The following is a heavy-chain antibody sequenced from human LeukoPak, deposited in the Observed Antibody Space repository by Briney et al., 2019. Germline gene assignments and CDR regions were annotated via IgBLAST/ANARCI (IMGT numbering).Heavy chain of an antibody. Sequence: SETLSLTCTVSGGSISSYYWSWIRQPAGTALEWIGHIYTSGTITYNPSLKSRVTMSVDTSKNQFSLKLSSVTAADTAVYYCARDSGTTGEVKFDPWGQGTLVTVSS. CDR1: GGSISSYY. D-gene: IGHD3-10*01. V-gene: IGHV4-4*07. CDR3: ARDSGTTGEVKFDP. CDR2: IYTSGTI. J-gene: IGHJ5*02.